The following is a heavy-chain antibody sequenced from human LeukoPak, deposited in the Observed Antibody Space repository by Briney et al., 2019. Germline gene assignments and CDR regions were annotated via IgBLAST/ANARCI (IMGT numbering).Heavy chain of an antibody. D-gene: IGHD2-21*01. CDR1: GYSFTSYW. CDR2: IYPGDSDT. CDR3: ARRESHCGGDCYWIHPTYYFDY. J-gene: IGHJ4*02. Sequence: GESLKISCKGSGYSFTSYWIGWVRQMPGKGLEWMGIIYPGDSDTRYSPSFQGQVTISADKSISTAYLQWGSLKASDTAMYYCARRESHCGGDCYWIHPTYYFDYWGQGTLVTVSS. V-gene: IGHV5-51*01.